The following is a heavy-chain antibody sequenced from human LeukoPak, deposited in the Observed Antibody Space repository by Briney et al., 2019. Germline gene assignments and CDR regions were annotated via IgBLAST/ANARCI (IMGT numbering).Heavy chain of an antibody. D-gene: IGHD3-9*01. Sequence: APVKVSFKASGYPFTSQGIRWVGQAPWKRVEWIGLIRAYNCKTNYAQKPQGRVTMTTDTSTSTAYMELRSLRSDDTAVYYCAREELLRYFDWQRYHYYYGMDVWGQGTTVTVSS. CDR1: GYPFTSQG. CDR3: AREELLRYFDWQRYHYYYGMDV. CDR2: IRAYNCKT. V-gene: IGHV1-18*01. J-gene: IGHJ6*02.